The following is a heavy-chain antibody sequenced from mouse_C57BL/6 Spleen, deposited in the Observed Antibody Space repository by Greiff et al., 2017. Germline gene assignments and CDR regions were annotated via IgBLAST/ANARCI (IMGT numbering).Heavy chain of an antibody. V-gene: IGHV1-64*01. CDR1: GYTFTSYW. CDR2: IHPNSGST. Sequence: QVQLQQPGAELVKPGASVKLSCKASGYTFTSYWMHWVKQRPGQGLEWIGMIHPNSGSTNYNEKFKSKATLTVDKSSSTAYMQLSSLTSEDSAVYYCARRWDEFLYYFDYWGQGTTLTVSS. CDR3: ARRWDEFLYYFDY. D-gene: IGHD4-1*01. J-gene: IGHJ2*01.